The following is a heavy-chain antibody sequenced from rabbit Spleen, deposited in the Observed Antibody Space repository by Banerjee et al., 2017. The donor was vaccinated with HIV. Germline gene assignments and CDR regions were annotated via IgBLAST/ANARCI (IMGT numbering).Heavy chain of an antibody. J-gene: IGHJ4*01. Sequence: QEHLEESGGGLVKPEGSLTLTCKASGFSFSEKEVMCWVRQAPGKGLEWIGCINIVTGKSVYASWAKGRFTMSRTSSTTVTLQMTSLTAADTATYFCARDAGRGDYIDGVFNLWGPGTLVTVS. D-gene: IGHD8-1*01. CDR3: ARDAGRGDYIDGVFNL. CDR1: GFSFSEKEV. V-gene: IGHV1S45*01. CDR2: INIVTGKS.